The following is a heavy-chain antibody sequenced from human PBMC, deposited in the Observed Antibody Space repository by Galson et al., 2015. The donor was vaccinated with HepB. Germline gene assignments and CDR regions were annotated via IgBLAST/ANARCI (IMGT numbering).Heavy chain of an antibody. D-gene: IGHD3-22*01. CDR1: GFTFSSYA. Sequence: SLRLSCAASGFTFSSYAMRWVRQAPGKGLEWVSGISGSGGYTEDADSVKGRFTISRDNSKNMLYLQMNSLRAEDTAVYYCAKKEPFDSRAYGPNDYWGQGTLVTVSS. CDR3: AKKEPFDSRAYGPNDY. J-gene: IGHJ4*02. CDR2: ISGSGGYT. V-gene: IGHV3-23*01.